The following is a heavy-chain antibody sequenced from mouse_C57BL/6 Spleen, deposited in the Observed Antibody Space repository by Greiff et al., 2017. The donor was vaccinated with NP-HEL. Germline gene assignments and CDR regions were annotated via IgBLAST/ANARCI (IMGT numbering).Heavy chain of an antibody. CDR1: GYTFTDYY. D-gene: IGHD3-2*02. V-gene: IGHV1-26*01. CDR2: INPNNGGT. CDR3: ARDGDSSGDYAMDY. J-gene: IGHJ4*01. Sequence: VQLQQSGPELVKPGASVKISCKASGYTFTDYYMNWVKQSHGKSLEWIGDINPNNGGTSYNQKFKGKATLTVDKSSSTAYMELRSLTSEDSAVYYCARDGDSSGDYAMDYWGQGTSVTVSS.